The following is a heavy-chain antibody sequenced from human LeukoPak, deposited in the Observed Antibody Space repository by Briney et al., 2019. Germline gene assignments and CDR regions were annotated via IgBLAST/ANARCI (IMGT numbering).Heavy chain of an antibody. J-gene: IGHJ6*02. Sequence: GGSLRLSCAASGFTFSNYSMNWVRQAPAKGLEWVSSISSSSSYIYYADSVKGRFTISRDNAKDSLYLQMNSLRAEDTAVYYCARAPGYSYGMDVWGQGTTVTVSS. D-gene: IGHD5-18*01. CDR1: GFTFSNYS. CDR2: ISSSSSYI. CDR3: ARAPGYSYGMDV. V-gene: IGHV3-21*01.